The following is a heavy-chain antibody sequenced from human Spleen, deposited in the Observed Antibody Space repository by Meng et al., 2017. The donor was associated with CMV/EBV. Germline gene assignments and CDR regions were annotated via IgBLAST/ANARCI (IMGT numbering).Heavy chain of an antibody. CDR1: GYTFTASG. CDR3: ARGGFRSSKPFDY. V-gene: IGHV1-2*02. Sequence: ASVKVSCKASGYTFTASGISWVRQAPGQGLEWMGWINPNSGGTNYAQKFQGRVTMTTDTSISTTYMELSGLRSDDTAVYYCARGGFRSSKPFDYWGQGTLVTVSS. D-gene: IGHD6-13*01. J-gene: IGHJ4*02. CDR2: INPNSGGT.